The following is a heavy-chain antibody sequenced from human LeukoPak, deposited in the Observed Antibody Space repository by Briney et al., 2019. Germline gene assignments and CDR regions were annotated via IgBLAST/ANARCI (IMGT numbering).Heavy chain of an antibody. J-gene: IGHJ5*02. CDR3: TRGHWGLQS. D-gene: IGHD7-27*01. CDR2: IHHSGNS. Sequence: PSETLSLTCTVSGASVTDYYWGWIRQSPGKGLEWISYIHHSGNSDYNPSLRSRVTTSLDTSKNQFSLNLIPVTAADTAVYYCTRGHWGLQSWSQGTLVTVSS. CDR1: GASVTDYY. V-gene: IGHV4-59*02.